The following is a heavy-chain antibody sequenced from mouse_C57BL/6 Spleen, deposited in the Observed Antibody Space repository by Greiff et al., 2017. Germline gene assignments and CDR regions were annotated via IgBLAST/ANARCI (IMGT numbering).Heavy chain of an antibody. J-gene: IGHJ2*01. D-gene: IGHD2-1*01. CDR2: INPGSGGT. CDR1: GYAFTNYL. Sequence: VQLQQSGAELVRPGTSVKVSCKASGYAFTNYLIEWVKQRPGQGLEWIGVINPGSGGTNYNEKFKGKSTLTADKSSSTAYMQLSSLTSEDSAVYFCARGTTVGDYGGQGTTLTVSS. CDR3: ARGTTVGDY. V-gene: IGHV1-54*01.